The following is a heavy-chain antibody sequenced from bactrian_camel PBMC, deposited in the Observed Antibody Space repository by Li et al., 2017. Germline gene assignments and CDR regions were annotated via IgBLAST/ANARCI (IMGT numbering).Heavy chain of an antibody. CDR3: AFGVGGWAEFGN. CDR2: IYYDGSGT. V-gene: IGHV3-2*01. J-gene: IGHJ6*01. D-gene: IGHD5*01. CDR1: GYTYSSYY. Sequence: HVQLVESGGGSVQAGGSLRLSCAASGYTYSSYYMSWVRQAPGKGLEWVSSIYYDGSGTYYLDSVKGRFTISRDNAKNTVYLQMNSLKSEDTALYYCAFGVGGWAEFGNWGQGTQVTVS.